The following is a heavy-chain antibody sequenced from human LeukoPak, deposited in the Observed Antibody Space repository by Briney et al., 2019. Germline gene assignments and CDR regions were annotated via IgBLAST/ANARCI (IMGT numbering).Heavy chain of an antibody. D-gene: IGHD3-22*01. CDR2: IYSGGST. Sequence: GGSLRLSCAASGLTVSSTYMSWVRQAPGKGLEWVSIIYSGGSTYYADSVKGRFTISRDNSKNTLYLQMNSLRAEDTAVYYCARGSRNYYDRYFDLWGRGTLVTVSS. CDR1: GLTVSSTY. J-gene: IGHJ2*01. V-gene: IGHV3-53*01. CDR3: ARGSRNYYDRYFDL.